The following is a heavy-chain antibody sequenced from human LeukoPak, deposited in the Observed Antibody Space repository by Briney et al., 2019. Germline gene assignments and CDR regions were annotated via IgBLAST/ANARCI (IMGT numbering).Heavy chain of an antibody. Sequence: PGGSLRLSCAASGFIFSSYAMSWVRQAPGKGLEWVSTISPSNTYYADSVKGRFTISRDNSKNTLYLQMNSLRAEDTAVYYCARATSDIVVVVAATDWFDPWGQGTLVTVSS. CDR2: ISPSNT. V-gene: IGHV3-23*01. CDR3: ARATSDIVVVVAATDWFDP. D-gene: IGHD2-15*01. CDR1: GFIFSSYA. J-gene: IGHJ5*02.